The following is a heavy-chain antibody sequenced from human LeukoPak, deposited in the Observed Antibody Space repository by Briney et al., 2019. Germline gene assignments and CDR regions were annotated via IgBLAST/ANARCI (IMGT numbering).Heavy chain of an antibody. Sequence: SETLSLTCTVSGGSISSYYWSWIRQPPGKGLEWIGYIYYSGSTNYNPSLKSRVTISVDMSKNQFSLKLSSVTAADTAVYYCARERGNWNYDYWGQGTLATVSS. V-gene: IGHV4-59*01. CDR2: IYYSGST. CDR1: GGSISSYY. D-gene: IGHD1-1*01. J-gene: IGHJ4*02. CDR3: ARERGNWNYDY.